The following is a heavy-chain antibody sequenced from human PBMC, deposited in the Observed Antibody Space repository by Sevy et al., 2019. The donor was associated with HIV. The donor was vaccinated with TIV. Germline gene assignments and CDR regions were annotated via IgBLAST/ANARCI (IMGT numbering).Heavy chain of an antibody. CDR1: GFSFDSYG. Sequence: GGSLRLSCAVSGFSFDSYGMTWVRQAPGKGLEWVSGISGSGTRTYYADSVKGRFIISRDNSKNTLYLQMNSLRSEDTGLYSWAKGGGGHYDPDEIGYYFYYYNMDVWGKGTTVTVSS. V-gene: IGHV3-23*01. D-gene: IGHD3-22*01. J-gene: IGHJ6*03. CDR2: ISGSGTRT. CDR3: AKGGGGHYDPDEIGYYFYYYNMDV.